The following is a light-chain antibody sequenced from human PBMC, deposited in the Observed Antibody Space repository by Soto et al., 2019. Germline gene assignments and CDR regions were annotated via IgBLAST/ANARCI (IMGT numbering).Light chain of an antibody. CDR3: MQCAHWPPT. CDR2: NFS. V-gene: IGKV2-30*01. CDR1: QSLLYRDGKTY. J-gene: IGKJ3*01. Sequence: DVVMTQSPLSLSVTLGQPASISCSSTQSLLYRDGKTYLNWFQQRPGQAPRRLIYNFSKRASGVPDRFSGGGSGTDFTLNISRVEAEDVGIYFCMQCAHWPPTVGPGTNVEIK.